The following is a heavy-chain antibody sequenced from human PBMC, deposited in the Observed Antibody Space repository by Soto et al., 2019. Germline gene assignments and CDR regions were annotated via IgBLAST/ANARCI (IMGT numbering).Heavy chain of an antibody. CDR3: ARRAFDYGGNSGWFDP. D-gene: IGHD4-17*01. CDR2: IYHSGST. Sequence: QVQLQESGPGLVKPSGTLSLTCASSGGPISSSTWWGWVRQPPGRGWEWIGEIYHSGSTNYNPSLKSRVTISVDKSKNQFSLKLSSVTAADTAVYYCARRAFDYGGNSGWFDPWGQGTLVTVSS. CDR1: GGPISSSTW. J-gene: IGHJ5*02. V-gene: IGHV4-4*02.